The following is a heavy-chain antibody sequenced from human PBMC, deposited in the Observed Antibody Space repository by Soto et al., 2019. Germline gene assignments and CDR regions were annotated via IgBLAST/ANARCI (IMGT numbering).Heavy chain of an antibody. V-gene: IGHV4-59*01. CDR2: IYYSGSP. CDR1: GDSISPYY. J-gene: IGHJ4*02. Sequence: PSETLSLTCIVSGDSISPYYWTWIRQPPGKGLEWIGHIYYSGSPNYNPSLKSRVTISVDTSKSQFSLKLSSVTAADTAIYFCAREGNLGRWLQPLDFWGQGTLVTVSS. D-gene: IGHD5-12*01. CDR3: AREGNLGRWLQPLDF.